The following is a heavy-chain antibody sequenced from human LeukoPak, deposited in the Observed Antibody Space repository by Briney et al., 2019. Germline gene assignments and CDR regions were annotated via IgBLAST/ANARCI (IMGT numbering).Heavy chain of an antibody. Sequence: SETLSLTCTVSGYSISSGYYWDWIRQPPGKGLEWIGYIYYNGNTFYTPSLKSRVTISFDASKNQFSLKLSSVTAADTAVYYCARVRGATGTLYYFDYWGQGTLVTVSS. CDR3: ARVRGATGTLYYFDY. V-gene: IGHV4-38-2*02. CDR1: GYSISSGYY. D-gene: IGHD6-13*01. J-gene: IGHJ4*02. CDR2: IYYNGNT.